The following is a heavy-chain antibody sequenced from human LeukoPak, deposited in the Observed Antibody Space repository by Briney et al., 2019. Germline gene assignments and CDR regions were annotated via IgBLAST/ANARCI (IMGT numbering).Heavy chain of an antibody. D-gene: IGHD3-10*01. V-gene: IGHV4-59*01. J-gene: IGHJ4*02. CDR3: AREGPGRFGALGPNVYSIDY. Sequence: SETLSLTCTVSGGSISSYYWSWIRQPPGKRLEWIGCIYSSGSTNYNPSLKSRVTISVATSKNQFSLKLTSVTAADTAVYYCAREGPGRFGALGPNVYSIDYWGQGTLVTVSS. CDR1: GGSISSYY. CDR2: IYSSGST.